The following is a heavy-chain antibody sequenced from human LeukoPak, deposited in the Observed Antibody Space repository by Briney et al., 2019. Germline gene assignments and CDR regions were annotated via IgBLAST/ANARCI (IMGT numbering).Heavy chain of an antibody. CDR3: VKSNSRYQPWTLDI. Sequence: SETLSLTCTVSGGSINSYYWNWIRQPPGKGLEWIGYIYYSGSTNYNPSLKSRVTISVDTSNNQLSLKVNSVTAADTAMYYCVKSNSRYQPWTLDIWGRGTMVTVSS. D-gene: IGHD2-2*01. V-gene: IGHV4-59*01. CDR2: IYYSGST. J-gene: IGHJ3*02. CDR1: GGSINSYY.